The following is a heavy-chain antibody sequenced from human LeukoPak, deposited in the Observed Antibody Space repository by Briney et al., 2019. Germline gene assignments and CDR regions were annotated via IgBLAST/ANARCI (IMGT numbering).Heavy chain of an antibody. Sequence: ASVEVSCKASGYTFTSYDINWMRQAPGQGLEWVGWMNPNSGNTGYAQTFQGKLTMTRNTSIKTAYMELSSLRSEDTAVYYCARRFYDNLTGHTWYDYWGQGTLVTVSS. CDR3: ARRFYDNLTGHTWYDY. J-gene: IGHJ4*02. CDR1: GYTFTSYD. D-gene: IGHD3-9*01. V-gene: IGHV1-8*01. CDR2: MNPNSGNT.